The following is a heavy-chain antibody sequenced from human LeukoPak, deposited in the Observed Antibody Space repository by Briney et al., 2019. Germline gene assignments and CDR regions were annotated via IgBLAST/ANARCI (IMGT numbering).Heavy chain of an antibody. D-gene: IGHD3-22*01. CDR1: GGSISSSSYY. CDR3: ARLSPGYDSSGYYYGNWFDP. V-gene: IGHV4-39*01. CDR2: IYYSGST. J-gene: IGHJ5*02. Sequence: SETLSLTCTVSGGSISSSSYYWGWIRQPPGKGLEWIGCIYYSGSTYYNPSLKSRVTISVDTSKNQFSLKLSSVTAADTAVYYCARLSPGYDSSGYYYGNWFDPWGQGTLVTVSS.